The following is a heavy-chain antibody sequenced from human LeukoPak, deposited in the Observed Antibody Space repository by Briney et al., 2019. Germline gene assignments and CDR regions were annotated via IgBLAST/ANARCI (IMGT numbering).Heavy chain of an antibody. J-gene: IGHJ1*01. CDR2: ISGGGERT. V-gene: IGHV3-43*02. Sequence: GGSLRLSCAASGFTFDDYAIDWDRQAPGKGLEWVSLISGGGERTYYTESVKGRFTISRDNSKNTLYLQMNSLRSEDTAFYFCATTPGEGSEYFQYWGQGTLVTASS. CDR1: GFTFDDYA. D-gene: IGHD3-10*01. CDR3: ATTPGEGSEYFQY.